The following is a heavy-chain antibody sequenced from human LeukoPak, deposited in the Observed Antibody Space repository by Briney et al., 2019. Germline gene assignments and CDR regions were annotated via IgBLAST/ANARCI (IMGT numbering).Heavy chain of an antibody. D-gene: IGHD6-19*01. V-gene: IGHV3-74*01. J-gene: IGHJ4*02. CDR2: INSDGYSA. CDR3: AREKEQWLYYFDY. Sequence: GGSLRLSCAASGFTFSSYWMHWVRQAPGKGLVWVSRINSDGYSARYADSVKGRFTISRDNAKNTMYLQMNSLRAEDTAVYYCAREKEQWLYYFDYWGQGTLVTVSS. CDR1: GFTFSSYW.